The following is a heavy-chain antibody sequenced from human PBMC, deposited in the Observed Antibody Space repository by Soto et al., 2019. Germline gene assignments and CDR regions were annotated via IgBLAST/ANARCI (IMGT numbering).Heavy chain of an antibody. D-gene: IGHD6-19*01. CDR1: GGTFSSYA. J-gene: IGHJ6*02. CDR2: IIPIFGTA. CDR3: ARDPKIAVAGHYYYYGMDV. Sequence: QVQLVQSGAEVKKPGSSVKVSCKASGGTFSSYAISWVRQAPGQGLEWMGGIIPIFGTANYAQKFQGRATITADESTSTAYMELSSLRSEDTAVYYCARDPKIAVAGHYYYYGMDVWGQGTTVTVSS. V-gene: IGHV1-69*12.